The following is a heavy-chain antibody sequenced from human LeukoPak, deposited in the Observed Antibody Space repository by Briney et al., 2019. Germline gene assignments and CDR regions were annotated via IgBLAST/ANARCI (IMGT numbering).Heavy chain of an antibody. Sequence: GSLRPSCAASGFTFSSYGMHWVRQAPGKGLEGLAVIRNDGINKYCEDSVKGRFIISRHNSKKTLYVQMNRLRAEDTAVYYCAKGSKVVVFTRDHYMALWGKGTTVTISS. CDR2: IRNDGINK. J-gene: IGHJ6*03. CDR1: GFTFSSYG. CDR3: AKGSKVVVFTRDHYMAL. D-gene: IGHD3-22*01. V-gene: IGHV3-30*02.